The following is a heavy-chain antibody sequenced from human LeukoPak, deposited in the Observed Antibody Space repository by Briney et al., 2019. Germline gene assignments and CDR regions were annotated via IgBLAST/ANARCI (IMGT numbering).Heavy chain of an antibody. V-gene: IGHV3-74*01. D-gene: IGHD1-1*01. CDR1: GLTFSGYW. CDR3: AIDLEKTPDY. Sequence: PGGSLRLSCAASGLTFSGYWMHWVRQAPGKGLVWVSGISSDAGGTTYADSVKGRFTISRDNAKNTLYLQMNSLRVEDTAVYYCAIDLEKTPDYWGQGTLVTVSS. CDR2: ISSDAGGT. J-gene: IGHJ4*02.